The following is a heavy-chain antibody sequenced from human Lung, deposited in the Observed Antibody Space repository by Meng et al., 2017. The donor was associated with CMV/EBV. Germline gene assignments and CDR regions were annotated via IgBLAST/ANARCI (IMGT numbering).Heavy chain of an antibody. D-gene: IGHD2-2*02. Sequence: GESLKISCAASGFTFSSYAMSWVRQAPGKGLEWVSAISGSGGSTYYADSVKGRFTISRDNSKNTLCLQMNSLRAEDTAVYYCAKDPLYPTGLRGAFDIWGQGTMVTVSS. V-gene: IGHV3-23*01. CDR3: AKDPLYPTGLRGAFDI. J-gene: IGHJ3*02. CDR1: GFTFSSYA. CDR2: ISGSGGST.